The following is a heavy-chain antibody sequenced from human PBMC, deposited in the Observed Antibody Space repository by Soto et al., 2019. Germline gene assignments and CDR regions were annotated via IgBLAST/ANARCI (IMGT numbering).Heavy chain of an antibody. CDR3: AGWTLTTSGVDV. Sequence: LSLTCTVSGGSISSYYWSWIRQPPGKGLEWIGYIYYSGSTNYNPSLKSRVTISVDTSKNQFSLKLSSVTAADTAVYYCAGWTLTTSGVDVWGQGTTVTVSS. V-gene: IGHV4-59*01. J-gene: IGHJ6*02. CDR1: GGSISSYY. CDR2: IYYSGST. D-gene: IGHD4-4*01.